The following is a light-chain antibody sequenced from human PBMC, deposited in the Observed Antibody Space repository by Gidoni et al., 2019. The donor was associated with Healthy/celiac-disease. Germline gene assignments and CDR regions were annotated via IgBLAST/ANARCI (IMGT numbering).Light chain of an antibody. J-gene: IGKJ1*01. CDR2: GAS. CDR3: QEYRSSRT. Sequence: EIVLTQSPGTLSLSPGERATLSCRASQSVSSSYLAWYQQKPGQAPRLLIYGASSGSGTDFTLTISRLEPEDVAVYYCQEYRSSRTFGQGTKVEIK. CDR1: QSVSSSY. V-gene: IGKV3-20*01.